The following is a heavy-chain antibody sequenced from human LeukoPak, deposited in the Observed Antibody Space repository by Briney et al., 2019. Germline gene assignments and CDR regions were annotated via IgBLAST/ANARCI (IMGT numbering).Heavy chain of an antibody. CDR2: ISYSGST. D-gene: IGHD6-6*01. CDR1: SGSISSSSYY. CDR3: ARRFKAARTFDY. Sequence: SETLSLTCTVSSGSISSSSYYWGWIRQPPGKGLEWIGSISYSGSTYYNPSLKSRVTISVDTSKNQFSLKLSSVTAADTAVYYCARRFKAARTFDYWGQGTLVTVSS. V-gene: IGHV4-39*01. J-gene: IGHJ4*02.